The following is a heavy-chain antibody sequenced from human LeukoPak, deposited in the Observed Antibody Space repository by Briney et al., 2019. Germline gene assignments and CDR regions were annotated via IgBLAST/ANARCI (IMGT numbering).Heavy chain of an antibody. D-gene: IGHD5-12*01. J-gene: IGHJ4*02. Sequence: ASVKVSCKASGGTFSSYAISWVRQAPGQGLEWMGGIIPIFGTANYAQKFQGRVTITTDESTSTAYMGLSSLRSEDTAVYYCATGGRATNFDYWGQGTLVTVSS. CDR3: ATGGRATNFDY. CDR2: IIPIFGTA. V-gene: IGHV1-69*05. CDR1: GGTFSSYA.